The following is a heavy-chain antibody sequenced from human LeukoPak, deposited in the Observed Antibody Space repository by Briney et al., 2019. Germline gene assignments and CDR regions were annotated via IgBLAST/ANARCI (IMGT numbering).Heavy chain of an antibody. D-gene: IGHD1-26*01. CDR3: ARLRGAPGAFDI. CDR1: GYIFISDW. CDR2: IYPLDSDT. V-gene: IGHV5-51*01. Sequence: GESLKISCKGSGYIFISDWIGWVRQMPGKGLEWMGIIYPLDSDTRYSPSFQSQVTISADKSISTAYLQWSSLKASDTAIYYCARLRGAPGAFDIWGQGTVVTVSS. J-gene: IGHJ3*02.